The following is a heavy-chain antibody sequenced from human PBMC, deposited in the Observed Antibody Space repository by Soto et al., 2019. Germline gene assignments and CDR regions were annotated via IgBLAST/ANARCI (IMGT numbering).Heavy chain of an antibody. V-gene: IGHV3-30-3*01. CDR1: GFTFSSYA. J-gene: IGHJ6*02. CDR2: ISYDGSNK. Sequence: PGGSLRLSCAASGFTFSSYAMHWVRQAPGKGLEWVAVISYDGSNKYYADSVKGRFTISRDNSKNTLYLQMNSLRAEDAAVYYCARDPDLYGMDVWGQGTTVTVSS. CDR3: ARDPDLYGMDV.